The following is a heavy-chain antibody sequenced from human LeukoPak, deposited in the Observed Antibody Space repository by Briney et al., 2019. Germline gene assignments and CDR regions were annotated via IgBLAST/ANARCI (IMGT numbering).Heavy chain of an antibody. CDR2: IYYSGST. CDR1: GGSISSGGYY. D-gene: IGHD6-19*01. CDR3: ARTNSGWYFLTTIEDRRYFDY. V-gene: IGHV4-31*03. Sequence: SQTLSLTCTVSGGSISSGGYYWSWIRQHPGKGLEWIGYIYYSGSTNYNPSLKSRVTISVDTSKNQFSLKLSSVTAADTAVYYCARTNSGWYFLTTIEDRRYFDYWGQGTLVTVSS. J-gene: IGHJ4*02.